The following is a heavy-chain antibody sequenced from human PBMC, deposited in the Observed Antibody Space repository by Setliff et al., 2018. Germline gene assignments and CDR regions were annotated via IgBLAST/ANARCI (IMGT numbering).Heavy chain of an antibody. CDR2: INHSGST. CDR1: GGSFSGYY. Sequence: SETLSLTCAVHGGSFSGYYWGWIRQPPGKGLEWIGEINHSGSTNYNPSLKSRVTISVDTSKNQFSLNLSSVTAADTAVYYCARGPRYSGSYYVNYWGQGTLVTVSS. CDR3: ARGPRYSGSYYVNY. J-gene: IGHJ4*02. V-gene: IGHV4-34*01. D-gene: IGHD1-26*01.